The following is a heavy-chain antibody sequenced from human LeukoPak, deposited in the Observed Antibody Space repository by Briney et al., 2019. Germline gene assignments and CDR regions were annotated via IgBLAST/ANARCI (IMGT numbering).Heavy chain of an antibody. J-gene: IGHJ3*02. D-gene: IGHD4-23*01. Sequence: GASVKVSCKASGYTFTGYYMHWVRQAPGQGLEWMGWINPNSGGTNYAQKFQGRVTMTRDTSISTAYMELSRLRSDDTAVYYCAREGEDYGGNGSDASDIWGQGTMVTVSS. CDR2: INPNSGGT. CDR1: GYTFTGYY. CDR3: AREGEDYGGNGSDASDI. V-gene: IGHV1-2*02.